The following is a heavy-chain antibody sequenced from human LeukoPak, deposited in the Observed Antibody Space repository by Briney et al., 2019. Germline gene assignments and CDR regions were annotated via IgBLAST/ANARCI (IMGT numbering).Heavy chain of an antibody. J-gene: IGHJ4*02. D-gene: IGHD3-16*01. V-gene: IGHV1-2*02. Sequence: ASVKVSCKASGYTFTDYYIHWVRQAPGQGLEWMGWTSPKSGATNSAQKFQDRVTMTRDTSISTAYMELSSLRSDDTAVYYCASGPWGRRDYWGQGTLVIVSS. CDR3: ASGPWGRRDY. CDR1: GYTFTDYY. CDR2: TSPKSGAT.